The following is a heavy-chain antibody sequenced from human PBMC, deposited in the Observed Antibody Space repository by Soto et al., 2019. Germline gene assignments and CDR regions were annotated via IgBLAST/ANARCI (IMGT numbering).Heavy chain of an antibody. D-gene: IGHD2-8*01. Sequence: SETLSLACTVSGGSISSYYWSWIRQPPGKGLEWIGYIYYSGSTNYNPSLKSRVTISVDTSKNQFSLKLSSVTAADTAVYYCARRYAGNFDYWGQGTLVTVSS. J-gene: IGHJ4*02. CDR2: IYYSGST. V-gene: IGHV4-59*01. CDR3: ARRYAGNFDY. CDR1: GGSISSYY.